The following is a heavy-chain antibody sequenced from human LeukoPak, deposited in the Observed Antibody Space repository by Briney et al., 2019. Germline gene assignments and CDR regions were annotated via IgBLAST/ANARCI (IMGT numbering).Heavy chain of an antibody. D-gene: IGHD2-15*01. CDR3: ARNFGREGFDP. CDR2: INFDSGFT. V-gene: IGHV1-2*02. Sequence: ASVKVSCKASGYTFTGYYMNWVRQAPGQGLEWMGWINFDSGFTKYAQNFQGRVTMTRDTYITTVYMDLTRLTSDDTADYYCARNFGREGFDPWGQGTLVTVSS. CDR1: GYTFTGYY. J-gene: IGHJ5*02.